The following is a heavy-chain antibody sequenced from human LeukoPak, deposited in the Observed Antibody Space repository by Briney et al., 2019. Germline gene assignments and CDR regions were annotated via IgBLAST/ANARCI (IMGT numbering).Heavy chain of an antibody. CDR2: IRFDGNDK. Sequence: PGGSLRLSCAASGFIFSSYGMHWVRQAPGKGLEWVAFIRFDGNDKYYTDSVKGRFTISRDNPKNTLYLQMNSLRAEDTAVYYCAKVPLLRFLEWLFDYWGQGTLVTVSS. J-gene: IGHJ4*02. CDR3: AKVPLLRFLEWLFDY. CDR1: GFIFSSYG. D-gene: IGHD3-3*01. V-gene: IGHV3-30*02.